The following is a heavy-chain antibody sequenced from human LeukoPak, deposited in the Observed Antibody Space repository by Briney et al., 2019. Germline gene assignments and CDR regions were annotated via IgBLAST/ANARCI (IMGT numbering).Heavy chain of an antibody. V-gene: IGHV3-66*01. J-gene: IGHJ4*02. CDR1: GFTVSSNY. D-gene: IGHD6-19*01. CDR2: IYSGGST. Sequence: GGSLRLSCAASGFTVSSNYMSWVRQAPGRGLEWVSLIYSGGSTYYTDSVKGRFTISRDNSKNTLYLQMNSLRAEDTAVYYCARDSSGWYGGLYYFDYWGQGTLVTVSS. CDR3: ARDSSGWYGGLYYFDY.